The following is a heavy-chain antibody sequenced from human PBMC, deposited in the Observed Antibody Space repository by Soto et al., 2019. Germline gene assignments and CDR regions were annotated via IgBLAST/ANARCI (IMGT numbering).Heavy chain of an antibody. D-gene: IGHD3-22*01. CDR1: GFTVSSYS. CDR2: ISSSSSYI. J-gene: IGHJ6*02. Sequence: PGGSLRLSCAASGFTVSSYSMNWVRQAPGKGLEWVSSISSSSSYIYYADSVKGRFTISRDNAKNSLYLQMNSLRAEDTAVYYCARDRVADKNYDSSGNDGMDVWGQGTTVTVSS. V-gene: IGHV3-21*01. CDR3: ARDRVADKNYDSSGNDGMDV.